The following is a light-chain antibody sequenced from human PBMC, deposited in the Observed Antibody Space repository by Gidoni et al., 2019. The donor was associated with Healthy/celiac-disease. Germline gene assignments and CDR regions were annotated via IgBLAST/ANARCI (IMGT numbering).Light chain of an antibody. CDR1: QSVLYSSNNKNY. J-gene: IGKJ5*01. Sequence: DIVLTQSPASLAVSLGERATINCKASQSVLYSSNNKNYLAWYQQKPGQTPKRLIYWASTREAGVPERFSGRGSGTDFTLTSSSLQAEDVAVYYCQQYYSTPITFGQGTRLEIK. CDR3: QQYYSTPIT. CDR2: WAS. V-gene: IGKV4-1*01.